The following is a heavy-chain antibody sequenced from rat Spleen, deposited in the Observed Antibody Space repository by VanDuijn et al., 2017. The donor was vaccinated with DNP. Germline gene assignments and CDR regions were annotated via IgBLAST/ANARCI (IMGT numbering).Heavy chain of an antibody. J-gene: IGHJ3*01. CDR3: ARWETGAAFAY. CDR1: GFTFSDYY. CDR2: ISYESSST. D-gene: IGHD4-1*01. Sequence: EVQLVESGGGLVQPGRSLKLSCAASGFTFSDYYMAWVRQAPKKGLELVAYISYESSSTYHRDSVKGRFTISRDNAKSTLYLQMDSLRSEDMATYYCARWETGAAFAYWGQGTLVTVSS. V-gene: IGHV5-7*01.